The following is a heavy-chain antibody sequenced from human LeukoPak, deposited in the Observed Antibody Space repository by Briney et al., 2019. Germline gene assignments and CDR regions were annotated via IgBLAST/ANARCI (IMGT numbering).Heavy chain of an antibody. CDR2: IWYDGSNK. V-gene: IGHV3-33*01. CDR1: GFTFSSYG. CDR3: AREACSGGSCFNFQH. J-gene: IGHJ1*01. D-gene: IGHD2-15*01. Sequence: GSLRLSCAASGFTFSSYGMHWVRQAPGKGLEWVAVIWYDGSNKYYADSVEGRFTISRDNSKNTLYLQMNSLRAEDTAVYYRAREACSGGSCFNFQHWGQGTLVTVSS.